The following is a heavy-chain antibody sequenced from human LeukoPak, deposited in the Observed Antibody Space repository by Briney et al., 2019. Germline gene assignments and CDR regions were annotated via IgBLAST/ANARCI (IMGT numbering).Heavy chain of an antibody. CDR3: ARHVTTMKGAFDI. J-gene: IGHJ3*02. CDR2: IYYSGST. CDR1: GGSISSSSYY. V-gene: IGHV4-39*01. D-gene: IGHD3-22*01. Sequence: PSETLSLTCTVSGGSISSSSYYWGWIRQPPGKGLEWIGSIYYSGSTYYNPSLKSRVTISVDTSKNQFSLKLSSVTAADTAVYYCARHVTTMKGAFDIWGQGTMVTVSS.